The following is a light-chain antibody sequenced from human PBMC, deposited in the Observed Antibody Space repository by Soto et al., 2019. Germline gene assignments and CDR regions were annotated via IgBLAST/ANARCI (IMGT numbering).Light chain of an antibody. V-gene: IGKV3-15*01. Sequence: EVVLTQSPCTLSLSPGERATLSCRASQPISQNYVAWFQQKPGQAPRLLIHGASTRATSFPARFSGSGSGTDFTLTISSLQSEDFAVYYCQQYNNWPPITFGQRTRLEVK. J-gene: IGKJ5*01. CDR1: QPISQN. CDR3: QQYNNWPPIT. CDR2: GAS.